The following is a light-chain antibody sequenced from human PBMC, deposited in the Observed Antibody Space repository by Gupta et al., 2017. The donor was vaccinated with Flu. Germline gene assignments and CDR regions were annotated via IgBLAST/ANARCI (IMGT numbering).Light chain of an antibody. CDR1: SANIWADSD. CDR3: QSYDSSLTAYV. CDR2: FDN. Sequence: QSALTQPPPVSGAAGQRVTTSRTGRSANIWADSDVHWYQQLPGAAPTVLIFFDNNRPSGVPERFSASKSGATASLAITGLQTEDEADYYCQSYDSSLTAYVFGTGTRLTVL. V-gene: IGLV1-40*01. J-gene: IGLJ1*01.